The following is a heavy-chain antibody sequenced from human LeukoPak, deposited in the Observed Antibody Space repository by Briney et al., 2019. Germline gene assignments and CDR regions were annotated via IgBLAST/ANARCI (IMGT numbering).Heavy chain of an antibody. CDR1: GYSITSGYY. Sequence: PSETLSLTCSVSGYSITSGYYWGWFRQSPGKGLEWIGTVYHTGNTYYNNSLKSRVTISADTSKLHFSLRLGSVTAADTAVYYCANAYMDLWGKGTTVTVSS. J-gene: IGHJ6*03. CDR2: VYHTGNT. V-gene: IGHV4-38-2*02. CDR3: ANAYMDL.